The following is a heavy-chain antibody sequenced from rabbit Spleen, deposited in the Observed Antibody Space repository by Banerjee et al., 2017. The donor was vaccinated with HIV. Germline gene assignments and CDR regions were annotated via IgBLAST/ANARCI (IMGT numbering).Heavy chain of an antibody. CDR3: ARDTSSSFSSYGMDL. V-gene: IGHV1S40*01. D-gene: IGHD1-1*01. J-gene: IGHJ6*01. Sequence: QSLEASGGDLVKPGASLTLTCIASGVSFSGDSYMCWVRQAPGKGLEWIACIDTGSSGFTYFASWAKGRFTISKTASTTVTLQMTSLTAADTATYFCARDTSSSFSSYGMDLWGPGTLVTVS. CDR1: GVSFSGDSY. CDR2: IDTGSSGFT.